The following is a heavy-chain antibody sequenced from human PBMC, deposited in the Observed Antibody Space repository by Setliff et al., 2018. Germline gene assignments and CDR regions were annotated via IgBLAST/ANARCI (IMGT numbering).Heavy chain of an antibody. V-gene: IGHV4-39*07. Sequence: PSETLSLTFTVSGGSISTTDYYWGWIRQPPGKGLEWIGCVYYSGNTYYSPSLKSRVTMFVDTSKNQFSLMLHSVTAADTAIYYCARYDSSGYSENYYFDYWGQGTLVTVSS. CDR1: GGSISTTDYY. CDR2: VYYSGNT. D-gene: IGHD3-22*01. J-gene: IGHJ4*02. CDR3: ARYDSSGYSENYYFDY.